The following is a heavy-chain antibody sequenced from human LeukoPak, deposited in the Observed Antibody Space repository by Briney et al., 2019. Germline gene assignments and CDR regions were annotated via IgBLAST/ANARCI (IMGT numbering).Heavy chain of an antibody. V-gene: IGHV3-23*01. D-gene: IGHD4-17*01. CDR2: ISGSGGTT. J-gene: IGHJ4*02. CDR3: AKYPTMTTVTIVIDY. Sequence: GGSLRLSCAASGFIVSSSYMIWVRQAPGKGLEWVSGISGSGGTTYYADSVKGRFTISRDNSKNTLYLQMNSLRAEDTAVYYCAKYPTMTTVTIVIDYWGQGTLVTVSS. CDR1: GFIVSSSY.